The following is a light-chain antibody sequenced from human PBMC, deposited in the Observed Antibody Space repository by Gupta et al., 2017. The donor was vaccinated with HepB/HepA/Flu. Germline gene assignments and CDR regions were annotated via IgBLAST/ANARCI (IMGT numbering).Light chain of an antibody. CDR3: QQRYSTPRT. Sequence: DIQMTQSPSSLSASIGDRVTITCRASQSISSNLNWYQQKPGKAPELLIFAASSVQNGVPSRFSGSGSGTDFTLTISTLQPEDFATYYCQQRYSTPRTFGQGTKVEI. J-gene: IGKJ1*01. CDR1: QSISSN. CDR2: AAS. V-gene: IGKV1-39*01.